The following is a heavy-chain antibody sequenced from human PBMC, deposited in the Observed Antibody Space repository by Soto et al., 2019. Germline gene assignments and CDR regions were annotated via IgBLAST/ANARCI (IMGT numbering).Heavy chain of an antibody. CDR3: ARHMVRGVIGY. CDR2: INHSGST. V-gene: IGHV4-34*01. Sequence: SETLSLTCAVYGGSFSGYYLSWIRQPPGKGLEWIGEINHSGSTNYNPSLKSRVTISVDTSKNQFSLKLSSVTAADTAVYYCARHMVRGVIGYWGQGTLVTVSS. CDR1: GGSFSGYY. D-gene: IGHD3-10*01. J-gene: IGHJ4*02.